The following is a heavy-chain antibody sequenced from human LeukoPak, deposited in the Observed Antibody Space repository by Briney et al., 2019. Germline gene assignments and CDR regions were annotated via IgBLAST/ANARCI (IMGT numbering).Heavy chain of an antibody. D-gene: IGHD4-23*01. CDR2: ISGTGGTT. Sequence: GGTLRLSCAASGFTFDYYGMSWVRQAPGKGLEWVSTISGTGGTTYYADSVKGRFTISRDNSKNTLYLQMNSLRAEDTAVCYCARRAGGYSHPYDYWGQGILVTVSS. J-gene: IGHJ4*02. V-gene: IGHV3-23*01. CDR1: GFTFDYYG. CDR3: ARRAGGYSHPYDY.